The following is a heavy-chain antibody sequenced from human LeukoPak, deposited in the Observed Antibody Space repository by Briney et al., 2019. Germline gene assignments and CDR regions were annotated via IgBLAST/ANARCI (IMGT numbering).Heavy chain of an antibody. J-gene: IGHJ4*02. CDR1: GGTFISYA. D-gene: IGHD3-22*01. CDR2: IIPIFGTA. V-gene: IGHV1-69*13. CDR3: ARESVEGYYDSSGYPYFDY. Sequence: GASVKVSCKASGGTFISYAISWVRLAPGQGREWMGGIIPIFGTANYAQKFEGRVTITADESTSTAYMEVSSLRSEDTAVYYCARESVEGYYDSSGYPYFDYWGQGTLVTVSS.